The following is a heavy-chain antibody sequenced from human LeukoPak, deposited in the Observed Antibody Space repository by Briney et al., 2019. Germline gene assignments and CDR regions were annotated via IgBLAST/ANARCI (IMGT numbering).Heavy chain of an antibody. Sequence: SETLSLTCTVSGGSISSYYWSWIRQPPGKGLEWIGYIYYSGSTNYNPSLKSRVTISVDTSKNQFSLKLSSVTAADTAVYYCARASGSVSYGMDVWGQGTTVTVSS. D-gene: IGHD3-10*01. CDR1: GGSISSYY. CDR2: IYYSGST. CDR3: ARASGSVSYGMDV. J-gene: IGHJ6*02. V-gene: IGHV4-59*08.